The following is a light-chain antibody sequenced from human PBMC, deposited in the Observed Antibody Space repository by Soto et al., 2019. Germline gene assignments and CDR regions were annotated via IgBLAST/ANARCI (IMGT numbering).Light chain of an antibody. CDR1: QSVRSNF. CDR3: QQYGTSPLT. J-gene: IGKJ4*01. Sequence: EVVLTQSPGTLSLSPGGRAMPSCRAIQSVRSNFLAWYQQQPGQAPRLLIYGASSRVTGVPDRFSGSTSGTEFTLTIIRVEREAFVVYYSQQYGTSPLTFGGGTKVEFK. CDR2: GAS. V-gene: IGKV3-20*01.